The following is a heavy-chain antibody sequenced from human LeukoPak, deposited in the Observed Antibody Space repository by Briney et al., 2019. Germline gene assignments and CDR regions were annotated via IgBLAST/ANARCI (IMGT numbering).Heavy chain of an antibody. J-gene: IGHJ5*02. D-gene: IGHD2-15*01. V-gene: IGHV4-30-4*08. CDR1: GGSVSSNSYY. CDR2: IYYSGST. Sequence: SETLSLTCTVSGGSVSSNSYYWSWIRQPPGKGLEWIGYIYYSGSTYYNPSLKSRVTISVDTSKNQFSLKLSSVTAADTAVYYCARDWQYCSGGSCYPSRWFDPWGQGTLVTVSS. CDR3: ARDWQYCSGGSCYPSRWFDP.